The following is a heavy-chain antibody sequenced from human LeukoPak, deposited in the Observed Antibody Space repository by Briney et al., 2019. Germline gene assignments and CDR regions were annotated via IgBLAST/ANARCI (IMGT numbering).Heavy chain of an antibody. CDR1: GGSISSSSYY. V-gene: IGHV4-39*07. D-gene: IGHD3-16*01. J-gene: IGHJ3*02. CDR2: IYYSGST. CDR3: ARFTPITYLNAFDI. Sequence: SETLSLTCTVSGGSISSSSYYWGWIRQPPGKGLEWIGSIYYSGSTYYNPSLKSRVTISVDTSKNQFSLKLSSVTAADTAVYYCARFTPITYLNAFDIWGQGTMVTVSS.